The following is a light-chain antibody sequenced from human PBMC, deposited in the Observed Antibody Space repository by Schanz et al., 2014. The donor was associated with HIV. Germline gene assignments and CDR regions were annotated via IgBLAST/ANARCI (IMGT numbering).Light chain of an antibody. CDR3: AAWDDSLNGPM. CDR1: SSNIGSNT. V-gene: IGLV1-44*01. J-gene: IGLJ3*02. CDR2: NNN. Sequence: QSVLTQPPSASGTPGQRVTISCSGTSSNIGSNTVNWYQQLPGAAPKLLIYNNNQRPSGVPDRFSGSKSGTSASLAISGLQSEDEADYHCAAWDDSLNGPMFGGGTKLTVL.